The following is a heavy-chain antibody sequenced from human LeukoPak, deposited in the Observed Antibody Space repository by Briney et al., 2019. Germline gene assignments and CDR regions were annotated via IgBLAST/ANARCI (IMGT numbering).Heavy chain of an antibody. Sequence: GGSLRLSCAASGFTFSNYAMTWVRQAPGKGLEWVSSISNTGERTYYADSVKGRFTILRDNSKNTVFLEMNNLRADDTALYHCVKSREASIWYSLGDYWGQGSLVTVS. CDR3: VKSREASIWYSLGDY. CDR2: ISNTGERT. V-gene: IGHV3-23*01. D-gene: IGHD2-21*02. CDR1: GFTFSNYA. J-gene: IGHJ4*02.